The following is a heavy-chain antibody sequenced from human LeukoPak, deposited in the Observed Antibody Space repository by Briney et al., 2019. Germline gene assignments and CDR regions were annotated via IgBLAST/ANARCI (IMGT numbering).Heavy chain of an antibody. CDR2: IYYSGST. V-gene: IGHV4-59*01. CDR1: GGSISSSY. D-gene: IGHD3-22*01. J-gene: IGHJ4*02. Sequence: SETLSLTCTVSGGSISSSYWSWIRQPPGKALEWIGYIYYSGSTNYNPSLKSRVTISVDTSKNQFSLKLSSVTAADTAVYYRAREYDSTAYRHFDYWGQGTLVTVSS. CDR3: AREYDSTAYRHFDY.